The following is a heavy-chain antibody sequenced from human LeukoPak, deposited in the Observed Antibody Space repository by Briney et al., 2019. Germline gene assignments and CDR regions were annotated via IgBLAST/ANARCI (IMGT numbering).Heavy chain of an antibody. J-gene: IGHJ4*02. V-gene: IGHV1-2*02. CDR2: INPNSGGT. CDR3: ARVVVRGRPRFDY. Sequence: GASVKVSCKASGYTFTGYYMHWVRQAPGQGLEWMGWINPNSGGTNYAQKFQGRVTMTRDTSISTAYMELSRLRSDDTAVYYCARVVVRGRPRFDYWGQGTLVTVSS. CDR1: GYTFTGYY. D-gene: IGHD2-2*01.